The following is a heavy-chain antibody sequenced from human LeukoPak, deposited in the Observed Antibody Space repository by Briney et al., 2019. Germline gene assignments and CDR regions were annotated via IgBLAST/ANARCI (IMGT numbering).Heavy chain of an antibody. CDR1: GFSFSRYA. D-gene: IGHD2-15*01. CDR2: ISTSGDTT. V-gene: IGHV3-23*01. Sequence: GGSLRLSCAASGFSFSRYAMSWVRQASGKGLEWVSAISTSGDTTYSADSVEGRFTISRDNSKNTLYLHMNSLRAEDTAMYYCARQLGYCSDGTCYFNYWGQGTLVTVSS. J-gene: IGHJ4*02. CDR3: ARQLGYCSDGTCYFNY.